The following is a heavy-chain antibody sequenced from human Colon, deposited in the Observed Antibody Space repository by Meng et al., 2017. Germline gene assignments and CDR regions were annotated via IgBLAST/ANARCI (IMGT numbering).Heavy chain of an antibody. CDR3: ARDPAHGAFDI. CDR1: GFTFSRSW. CDR2: IKEDGTYT. V-gene: IGHV3-7*01. J-gene: IGHJ3*02. Sequence: EVQLVGSGVGPAQPWGSLCLFCAASGFTFSRSWMTGPRQTPEKGLELVANIKEDGTYTNYVDSVKCRFTISRDNAKKSVYLQMNSLRADDTAVYHCARDPAHGAFDIWGQGTMVTVSS.